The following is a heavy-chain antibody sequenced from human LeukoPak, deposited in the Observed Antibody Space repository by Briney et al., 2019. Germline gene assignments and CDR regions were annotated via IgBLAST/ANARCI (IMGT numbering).Heavy chain of an antibody. CDR3: ARDPGALYAFDI. J-gene: IGHJ3*02. D-gene: IGHD2-2*02. Sequence: GGSLRLSCAASGFTFSSYSMNWVRQAPGKGLEWVSSISSSSSYIYYADSVKGRFTISRDNAKNSLYLQMNSLRAEDTAVYYCARDPGALYAFDIWGQGTMVTVSS. CDR1: GFTFSSYS. V-gene: IGHV3-21*01. CDR2: ISSSSSYI.